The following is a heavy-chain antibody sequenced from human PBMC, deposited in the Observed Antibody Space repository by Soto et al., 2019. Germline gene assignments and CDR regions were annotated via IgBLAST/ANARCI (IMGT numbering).Heavy chain of an antibody. V-gene: IGHV3-23*01. D-gene: IGHD5-12*01. Sequence: GSLRLSCAASGFTFSSYAMSWVRQAPGKGLEWVSAISGSGGSTYYADSVKGRFTISRDNSKNTLYLQMNSLRAEDAAVYYCAKAATRGGYDHGNFDYLGQGTLVTGSS. J-gene: IGHJ4*02. CDR3: AKAATRGGYDHGNFDY. CDR2: ISGSGGST. CDR1: GFTFSSYA.